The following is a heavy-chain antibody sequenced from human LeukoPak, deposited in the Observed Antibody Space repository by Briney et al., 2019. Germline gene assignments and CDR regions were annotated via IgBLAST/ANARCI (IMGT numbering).Heavy chain of an antibody. CDR2: VNTDGSAT. CDR3: ARDSYKSPDY. CDR1: GFTFNSYW. V-gene: IGHV3-74*01. J-gene: IGHJ4*02. Sequence: QAGGSLRLSCAASGFTFNSYWMSWVRQPPGKGLVWVSRVNTDGSATSYADSVKGRFTISRDNAKNTLYLQMNSLRAEDTAVYYCARDSYKSPDYWGQGTLVTVSS. D-gene: IGHD3-10*01.